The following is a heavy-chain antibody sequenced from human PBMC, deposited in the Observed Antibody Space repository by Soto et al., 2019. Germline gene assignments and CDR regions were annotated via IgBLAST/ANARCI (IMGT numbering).Heavy chain of an antibody. CDR1: GFTLRSHG. V-gene: IGHV3-74*01. CDR2: IDTDGGGT. J-gene: IGHJ5*02. CDR3: APVFDL. Sequence: EVQLVESGGGLVQPGGSLRVSCAASGFTLRSHGIHWVRQAPGKGLEWVSRIDTDGGGTSYADSVKGRSTISTDNAKNTVYLQMNGLRAADTAVYYCAPVFDLWGQGTLVTVSS.